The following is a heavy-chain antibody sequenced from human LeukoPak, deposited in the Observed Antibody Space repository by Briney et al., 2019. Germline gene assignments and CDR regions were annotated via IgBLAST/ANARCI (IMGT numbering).Heavy chain of an antibody. CDR1: GGSFSGYY. D-gene: IGHD2-2*01. CDR2: INHSGST. V-gene: IGHV4-34*01. Sequence: SETLSLTCAVYGGSFSGYYWSWIRQPPGKGLEWIGEINHSGSTNYNPSLKSRVTISVDTSKNQFSLKLSSVTAADTAVYYCATYCSSTSCYYFDYWGQGTLVTVSS. CDR3: ATYCSSTSCYYFDY. J-gene: IGHJ4*02.